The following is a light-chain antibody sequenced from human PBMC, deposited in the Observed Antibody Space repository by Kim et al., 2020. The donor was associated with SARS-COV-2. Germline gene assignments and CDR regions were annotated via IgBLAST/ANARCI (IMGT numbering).Light chain of an antibody. CDR1: RSVARD. V-gene: IGKV3-15*01. J-gene: IGKJ3*01. CDR2: NGA. CDR3: QQYDDSPQYT. Sequence: PGKRATPSCRAGRSVARDVSWHQQRHGPAPTLLSYNGARGAADVPARVSASASGTEFTLSISSLQCEDFAVYYCQQYDDSPQYTFGAGTPVDSK.